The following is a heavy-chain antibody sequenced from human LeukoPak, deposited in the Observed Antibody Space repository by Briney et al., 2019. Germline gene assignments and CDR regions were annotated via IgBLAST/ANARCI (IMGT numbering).Heavy chain of an antibody. CDR1: GYTFTSYG. D-gene: IGHD2-2*02. CDR3: ARDLGYCSSTSCYTETIDY. V-gene: IGHV1-18*01. CDR2: ISAYNGNT. J-gene: IGHJ4*02. Sequence: ASVKVSCKASGYTFTSYGISWVRQAPGQGLEWMGWISAYNGNTNYAQKLQGRVTMTTDTSTSTAYMELRSLRSDDTAVYYCARDLGYCSSTSCYTETIDYWGQGTLVTVSS.